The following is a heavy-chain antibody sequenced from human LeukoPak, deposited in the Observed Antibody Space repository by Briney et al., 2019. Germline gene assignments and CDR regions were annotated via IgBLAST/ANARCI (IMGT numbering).Heavy chain of an antibody. CDR3: ARDMGIAAAGIEGL. CDR2: IYSGGST. V-gene: IGHV3-53*01. D-gene: IGHD6-13*01. CDR1: GFTVSSNY. Sequence: PGGSLRLSCAASGFTVSSNYMSWVRQAPGKGLEWVSVIYSGGSTYYADSVKGRFTISRDNSKNTLYLQMNSLRAEDTAVYYCARDMGIAAAGIEGLWGQGTLVTVSS. J-gene: IGHJ4*02.